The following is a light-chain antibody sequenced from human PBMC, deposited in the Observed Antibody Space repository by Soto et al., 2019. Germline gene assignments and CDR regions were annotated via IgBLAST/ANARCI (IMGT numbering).Light chain of an antibody. CDR2: NNN. CDR1: SSNIGSNT. CDR3: AAWDDSLNGLV. Sequence: QSVLTQPPSASGTPGQRVTISCSGRSSNIGSNTVNCYQQLPGTAPKLLIYNNNQRPSGVPDRFSGSKSGTSASLAISGLQSEDEADYYCAAWDDSLNGLVFGTGTKLTVL. J-gene: IGLJ1*01. V-gene: IGLV1-44*01.